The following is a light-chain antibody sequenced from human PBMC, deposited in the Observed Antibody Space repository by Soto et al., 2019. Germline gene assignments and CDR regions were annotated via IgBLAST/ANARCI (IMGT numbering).Light chain of an antibody. Sequence: DFQVTKSPSTLYSSVGEIVTITRRASQNINKCVARYQHKPWKAPKCLIYDASTLQRGVPARFSGSGCGTELSLTIRSLQTHDFGSYYWQQARSLGQGAKVDIK. V-gene: IGKV1-5*01. CDR1: QNINKC. CDR3: QQARS. CDR2: DAS. J-gene: IGKJ1*01.